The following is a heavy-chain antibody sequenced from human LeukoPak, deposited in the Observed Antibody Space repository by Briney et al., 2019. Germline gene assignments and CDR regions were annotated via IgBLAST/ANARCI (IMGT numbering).Heavy chain of an antibody. D-gene: IGHD6-13*01. CDR3: AKDGEAAAGYYFDY. J-gene: IGHJ4*02. V-gene: IGHV3-30*02. CDR1: GFTFSNYG. CDR2: IRYDGSNK. Sequence: PTGGSLRLSCAASGFTFSNYGMHWVRQAPGKGLEWVAFIRYDGSNKYYADSVKGRFTISRDNSKNTLYLQMNSLRAEDTAVYYCAKDGEAAAGYYFDYWGQGTLVTVSS.